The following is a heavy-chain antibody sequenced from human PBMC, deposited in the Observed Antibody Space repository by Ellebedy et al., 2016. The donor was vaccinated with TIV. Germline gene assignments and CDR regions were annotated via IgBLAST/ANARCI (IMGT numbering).Heavy chain of an antibody. Sequence: PGGSLRLSCEASGFTFSSYGMHWVRQAPGEGLEYVSTISTNGVTAYYADSVRAIFVISRDNSRNSVYVQMSSLRAEDTAVYYCVREGVPRGFDIWGQGTMVTVSS. V-gene: IGHV3-64*05. CDR3: VREGVPRGFDI. CDR1: GFTFSSYG. D-gene: IGHD2-2*01. CDR2: ISTNGVTA. J-gene: IGHJ3*02.